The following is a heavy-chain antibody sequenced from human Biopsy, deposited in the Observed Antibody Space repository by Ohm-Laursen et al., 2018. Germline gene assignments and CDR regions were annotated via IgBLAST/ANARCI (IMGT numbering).Heavy chain of an antibody. CDR3: ATAAYAPPYFDL. D-gene: IGHD4-17*01. CDR2: ISDGGTTI. V-gene: IGHV3-11*04. J-gene: IGHJ4*02. CDR1: GFPFSGYY. Sequence: SLRLSCAASGFPFSGYYMRWIRQAPGKGLDWVSYISDGGTTIYYADSVKGRFTISRDNAKKSLYLQMNSLRAEDTAVYFCATAAYAPPYFDLWGRGTVVTVSS.